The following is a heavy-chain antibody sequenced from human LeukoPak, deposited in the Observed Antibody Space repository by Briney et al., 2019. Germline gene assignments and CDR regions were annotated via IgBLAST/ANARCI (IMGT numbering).Heavy chain of an antibody. CDR1: GGSFSGYY. CDR3: ARGRYYYEGPFDY. CDR2: INQSGST. J-gene: IGHJ4*02. D-gene: IGHD3-22*01. V-gene: IGHV4-34*01. Sequence: SETLSLTCAVYGGSFSGYYWSWIRQPPGKGLEWIGEINQSGSTNYDPSLKSRVTISVDTSKNQFSLKLNSVTAADTAVYYCARGRYYYEGPFDYWGQGTLVTVSS.